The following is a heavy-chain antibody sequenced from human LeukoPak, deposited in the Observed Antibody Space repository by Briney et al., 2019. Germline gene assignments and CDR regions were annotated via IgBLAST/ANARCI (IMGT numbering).Heavy chain of an antibody. Sequence: GGSLRLSCAASGFTFSDYYMSWIRQAPGKGLEWVSYISSSGSTIYYADSVKGRFTISRDNAKNSLYLQMNSLRAEDTAVYYCAREAYYGSGSNYGGFDLWGQGTMVTVSS. CDR1: GFTFSDYY. J-gene: IGHJ3*01. V-gene: IGHV3-11*04. D-gene: IGHD3-10*01. CDR3: AREAYYGSGSNYGGFDL. CDR2: ISSSGSTI.